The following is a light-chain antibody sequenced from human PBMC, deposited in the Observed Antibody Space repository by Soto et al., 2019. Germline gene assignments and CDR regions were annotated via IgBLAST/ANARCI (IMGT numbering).Light chain of an antibody. Sequence: EIVVTRSPATLSVSPGDRATLSCRASQSIGIDLAWYQQKPGQAPRLLIYGTSTRATGVPARFSGIGSGTEFTLAISSLQSEDFAIYYCQQYNDWPYTLGQGTKLEIK. J-gene: IGKJ2*01. CDR1: QSIGID. V-gene: IGKV3-15*01. CDR3: QQYNDWPYT. CDR2: GTS.